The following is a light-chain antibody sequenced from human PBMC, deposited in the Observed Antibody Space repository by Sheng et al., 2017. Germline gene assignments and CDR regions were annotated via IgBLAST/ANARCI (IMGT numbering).Light chain of an antibody. CDR2: AAS. Sequence: AIRLTQSPSSLSASTGDSVTITCRASQGISSYLAWFQQKPGKAPKLLIYAASTLQAAVPSRFSGSGSGTDFTLTIISLQPEDFATYFCQQYFTTPWT. V-gene: IGKV1-8*01. CDR1: QGISSY. CDR3: QQYFTTPWT. J-gene: IGKJ1*01.